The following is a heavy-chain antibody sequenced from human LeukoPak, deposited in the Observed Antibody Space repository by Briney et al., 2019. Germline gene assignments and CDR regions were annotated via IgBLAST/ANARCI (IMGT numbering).Heavy chain of an antibody. CDR3: ARGIGRTYFRQSPHNYYMDV. D-gene: IGHD2-15*01. CDR1: TFTFSDYW. V-gene: IGHV3-74*01. J-gene: IGHJ6*03. Sequence: GGSLRLSCAASTFTFSDYWMHWVRQAPGKGLVWVSRISDDGSSTTYADSVRGRFTISRDNAKNTLYLQMNSLRVEDTALYYCARGIGRTYFRQSPHNYYMDVWGKGTTVTVSS. CDR2: ISDDGSST.